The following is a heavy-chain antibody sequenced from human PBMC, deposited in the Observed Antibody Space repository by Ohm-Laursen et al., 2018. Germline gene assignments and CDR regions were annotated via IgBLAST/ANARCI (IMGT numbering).Heavy chain of an antibody. D-gene: IGHD6-13*01. Sequence: SLRLSCTASGFTFSSYAMSWVRQAPGKGLEWVSAISGSGGSTYYADSVKGRFTISRDNSKNTLYLQMNSLRAEDTAVYYCAKGESSSSWYYFDYWGQGTLVTVSS. V-gene: IGHV3-23*01. J-gene: IGHJ4*02. CDR2: ISGSGGST. CDR3: AKGESSSSWYYFDY. CDR1: GFTFSSYA.